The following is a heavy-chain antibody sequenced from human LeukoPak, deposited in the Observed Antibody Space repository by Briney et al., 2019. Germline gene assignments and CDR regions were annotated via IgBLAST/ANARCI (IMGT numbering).Heavy chain of an antibody. CDR1: GYTFTDYY. CDR3: ATTMVRGVIRFDS. D-gene: IGHD3-10*01. V-gene: IGHV1-69-2*01. Sequence: ATVKISCKVSGYTFTDYYMHWVQQAPGKGLEWMGLVDPEDGETIYAEKFQGRVTITADTSTDTAYMELSSMRSEDAAVYYCATTMVRGVIRFDSWGQGTLVTVSS. CDR2: VDPEDGET. J-gene: IGHJ5*01.